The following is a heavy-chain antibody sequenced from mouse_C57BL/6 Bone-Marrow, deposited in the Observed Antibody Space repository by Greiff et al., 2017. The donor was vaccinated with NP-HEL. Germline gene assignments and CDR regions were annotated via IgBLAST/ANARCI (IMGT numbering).Heavy chain of an antibody. J-gene: IGHJ4*01. CDR1: GFSFNTYA. CDR2: IRSKSNNYAT. CDR3: VRHVFDYSYYAMDY. D-gene: IGHD1-1*01. V-gene: IGHV10-1*01. Sequence: EVKVVESGGGLVQPKGSLKLSCAASGFSFNTYAMNWVRQAPGKGLEWVARIRSKSNNYATYYADSVKDRFTISRDDSESMLYLQMNNLKTEDTAMYYCVRHVFDYSYYAMDYWGQGTSVTVSS.